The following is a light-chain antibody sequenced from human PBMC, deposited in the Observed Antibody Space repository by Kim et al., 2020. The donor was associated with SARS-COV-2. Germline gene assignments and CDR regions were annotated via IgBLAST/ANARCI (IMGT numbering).Light chain of an antibody. J-gene: IGKJ1*01. CDR1: QSINNW. CDR2: RTS. V-gene: IGKV1-5*03. CDR3: QQYSRPPWT. Sequence: DIQMIQSPPTVSASVGGRVTVTCRASQSINNWLAWYQQKAGKAPKILIYRTSNLADGVPSRFSGSGSGTEFTLTISSLQPDDFATYYCQQYSRPPWTFGQGTKVDIK.